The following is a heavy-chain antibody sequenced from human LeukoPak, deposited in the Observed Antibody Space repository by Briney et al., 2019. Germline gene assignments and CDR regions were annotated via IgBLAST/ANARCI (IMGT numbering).Heavy chain of an antibody. CDR2: FDPEDGET. CDR1: GYTLTELS. CDR3: ATGVGYCSSTSCL. Sequence: ASVKVSCKVSGYTLTELSMHWVRQAPGKGLEWMGGFDPEDGETIYAQKFQGRVTMTEDTSTDTAYMKLSSLRSEDTAVYYCATGVGYCSSTSCLWGQGTLVTVSS. D-gene: IGHD2-2*01. V-gene: IGHV1-24*01. J-gene: IGHJ4*02.